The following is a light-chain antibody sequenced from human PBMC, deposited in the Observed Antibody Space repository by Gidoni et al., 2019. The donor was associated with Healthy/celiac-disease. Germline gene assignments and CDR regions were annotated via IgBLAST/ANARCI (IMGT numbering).Light chain of an antibody. V-gene: IGKV1-33*01. Sequence: DIQMIQSPSSLSASVGDRATITCQASQDISNYLNWYQQKPGKAPKLLIYDASKLETGVPSRFSGSGSGTDFTFTISSLQPEDIATYYCQQYDNLPLTFGGGTKVEIK. CDR1: QDISNY. CDR2: DAS. J-gene: IGKJ4*01. CDR3: QQYDNLPLT.